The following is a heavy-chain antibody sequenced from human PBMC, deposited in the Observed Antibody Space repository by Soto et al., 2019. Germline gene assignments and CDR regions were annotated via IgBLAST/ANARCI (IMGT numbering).Heavy chain of an antibody. CDR2: IKSKTDGGTT. J-gene: IGHJ6*03. D-gene: IGHD2-15*01. V-gene: IGHV3-15*01. Sequence: GGSLRLSCAASGFTFSNAWMSWVRQAPGKGLEWVGRIKSKTDGGTTDYAAPVKGRFTISRDDSKNTLYLQMNSLKTEDTAVYYCTTQTQPVCSGGSCYSWNFPYYYYYYMDVWGKGTTVTVSS. CDR1: GFTFSNAW. CDR3: TTQTQPVCSGGSCYSWNFPYYYYYYMDV.